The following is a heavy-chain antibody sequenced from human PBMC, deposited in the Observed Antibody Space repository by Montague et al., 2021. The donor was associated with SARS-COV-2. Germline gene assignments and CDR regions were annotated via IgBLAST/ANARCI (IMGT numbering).Heavy chain of an antibody. CDR3: ARADRRVPYTTHLHYYKGMDL. CDR2: IYYSGGT. V-gene: IGHV4-59*12. CDR1: GDSISTSY. Sequence: SETLSLTCTVSGDSISTSYWAWIRQPPGKGLEWIGYIYYSGGTSSNSSLKSRVTISVDTSKNQVSLNLTSVTAADTAVYFCARADRRVPYTTHLHYYKGMDLWGQGTTVTVS. J-gene: IGHJ6*02. D-gene: IGHD3-22*01.